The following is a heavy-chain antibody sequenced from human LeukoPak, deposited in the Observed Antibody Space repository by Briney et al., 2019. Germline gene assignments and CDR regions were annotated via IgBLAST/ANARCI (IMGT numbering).Heavy chain of an antibody. CDR2: LYYSGST. J-gene: IGHJ5*02. CDR1: GGSISSGGYY. D-gene: IGHD3-10*01. V-gene: IGHV4-31*03. Sequence: PSQTLSLTCTVSGGSISSGGYYWRWLRDPPGKGREWFGCLYYSGSTYYNPSRKSRVTISVDTSKSQFSRKLSSVPAAGTSVYYCARGLPCFPPCVSGPLYGFYPWGQGTLVTVSS. CDR3: ARGLPCFPPCVSGPLYGFYP.